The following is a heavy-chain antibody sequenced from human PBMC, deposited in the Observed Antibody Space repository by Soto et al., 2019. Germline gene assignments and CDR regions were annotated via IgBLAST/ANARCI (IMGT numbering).Heavy chain of an antibody. CDR3: ARAYGSGSYLLDY. V-gene: IGHV1-69*02. Sequence: QVQLVQSGAEVKKPGSSVKVSCKASGGTFSSYTISWVRQAPGQGLEWMGRIIPILGIANYAQKFQGRVTITADKSTSTAYMELSSLRSEDTAVYYCARAYGSGSYLLDYWGQGTLVTVSS. D-gene: IGHD3-10*01. CDR1: GGTFSSYT. CDR2: IIPILGIA. J-gene: IGHJ4*02.